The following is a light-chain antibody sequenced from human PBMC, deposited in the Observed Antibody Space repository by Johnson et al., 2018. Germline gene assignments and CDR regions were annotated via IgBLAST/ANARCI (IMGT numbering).Light chain of an antibody. CDR3: GTWDSSLSAGNV. V-gene: IGLV1-51*02. J-gene: IGLJ1*01. CDR1: SSNIGNNY. Sequence: QSVLTQPPSVSAAPGQKVTISCSGSSSNIGNNYVSWYQQLTGTAPKLLIYENNKRPSGIPDRFSGPKPGTLATLDLTRPPPGDEVDYYCGTWDSSLSAGNVIGTGTKVTVL. CDR2: ENN.